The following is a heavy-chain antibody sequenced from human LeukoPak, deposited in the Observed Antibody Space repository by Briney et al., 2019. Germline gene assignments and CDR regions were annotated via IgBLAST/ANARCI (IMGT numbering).Heavy chain of an antibody. Sequence: GGSLRLSCAASGFTFSDSWMSWIRQAPGKGLEWVAVISYDGSNKYYADSVKGRFTISRDNSKNTLYLQMNSLRAEDTAVYYCAREGRYSSSWALTKNWFDPWGQGTLVTVSS. J-gene: IGHJ5*02. CDR3: AREGRYSSSWALTKNWFDP. CDR1: GFTFSDSW. D-gene: IGHD6-13*01. CDR2: ISYDGSNK. V-gene: IGHV3-30*03.